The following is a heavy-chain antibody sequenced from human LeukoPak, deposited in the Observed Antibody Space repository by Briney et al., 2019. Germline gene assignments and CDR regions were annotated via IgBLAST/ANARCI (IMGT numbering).Heavy chain of an antibody. CDR2: IIGRGDNT. J-gene: IGHJ4*02. D-gene: IGHD4/OR15-4a*01. CDR3: AKAYMVDQ. Sequence: GGSLRLSCVASGFTFSSYEMNWVRQAPGKGLEWVSGIIGRGDNTYYADSVKGRFTISRDTSKNTLYLQMNSLRAEDTAVYYCAKAYMVDQWGQGTLVTVSS. V-gene: IGHV3-23*01. CDR1: GFTFSSYE.